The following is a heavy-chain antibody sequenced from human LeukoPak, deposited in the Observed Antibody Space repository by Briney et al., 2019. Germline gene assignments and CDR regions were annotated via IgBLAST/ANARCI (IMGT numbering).Heavy chain of an antibody. Sequence: SVKLSCNASGYAFTSNYMHWVRHPHGQGIERKGIINPNGGSTSYAQKFQGRVTITRDTSTSIVYMELSSLRSDDTAVYYCASRVVVVAATVAFDGWGQGIMVTVAS. CDR3: ASRVVVVAATVAFDG. J-gene: IGHJ3*01. D-gene: IGHD2-15*01. V-gene: IGHV1-46*01. CDR1: GYAFTSNY. CDR2: INPNGGST.